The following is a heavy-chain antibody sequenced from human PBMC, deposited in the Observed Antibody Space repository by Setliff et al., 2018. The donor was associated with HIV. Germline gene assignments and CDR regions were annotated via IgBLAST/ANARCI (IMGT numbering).Heavy chain of an antibody. CDR1: GGTLNDYA. J-gene: IGHJ4*02. CDR3: AFSIYRSGSYSFIFDY. V-gene: IGHV1-69*05. Sequence: GASVKVSCKASGGTLNDYAATWVRQAPGQGLDVVGEIIPLFGTRNYVQRFQGRIAITTDESTATAYMDLSGLTSEDTAMYYCAFSIYRSGSYSFIFDYWGQGTLVTVSS. D-gene: IGHD3-10*01. CDR2: IIPLFGTR.